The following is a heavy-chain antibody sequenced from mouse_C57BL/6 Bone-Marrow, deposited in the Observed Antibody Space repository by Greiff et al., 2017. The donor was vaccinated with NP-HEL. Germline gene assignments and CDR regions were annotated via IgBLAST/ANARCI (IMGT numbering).Heavy chain of an antibody. CDR2: ISSGGSYT. CDR3: ARLVAEAMDY. V-gene: IGHV5-6*01. CDR1: GFTFSSYG. J-gene: IGHJ4*01. D-gene: IGHD1-1*01. Sequence: EVMLVESGGDLVKPGGSLKLSCAASGFTFSSYGMSWVRQTPDKRLEWVATISSGGSYTYYPDSVKGRFTISRDNAKNTLYLQMSSLKSEDTAMYYCARLVAEAMDYWGQGTSVTVSS.